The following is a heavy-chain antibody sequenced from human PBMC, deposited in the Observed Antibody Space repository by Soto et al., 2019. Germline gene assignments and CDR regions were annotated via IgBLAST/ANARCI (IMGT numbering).Heavy chain of an antibody. CDR2: ISGSGGST. J-gene: IGHJ5*01. D-gene: IGHD6-19*01. Sequence: EVQLLESGGGLVQPGGSLRLSCAASGFTFSSYAMSWVRQAPGKGLEWVSAISGSGGSTYYADSVKGRFTISRDNSKNTRYLQMKSLRAEDTAVYYCAKINGYSSGWFAYWGQGTLVTVSA. CDR1: GFTFSSYA. V-gene: IGHV3-23*01. CDR3: AKINGYSSGWFAY.